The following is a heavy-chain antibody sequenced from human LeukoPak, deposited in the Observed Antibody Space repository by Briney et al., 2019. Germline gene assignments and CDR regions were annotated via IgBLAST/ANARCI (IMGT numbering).Heavy chain of an antibody. CDR2: ISSSSDYI. CDR1: GFTFSSYS. V-gene: IGHV3-21*01. Sequence: GGSLRLSCAASGFTFSSYSTNWVRQAPGKGLEWASSISSSSDYIYYADSVKGRFTISRDNAKNSLYLQMNSLRAEDTAVYYCARVGYCSGGSCFYYYYGMDVWGQGTTVTASS. D-gene: IGHD2-15*01. J-gene: IGHJ6*02. CDR3: ARVGYCSGGSCFYYYYGMDV.